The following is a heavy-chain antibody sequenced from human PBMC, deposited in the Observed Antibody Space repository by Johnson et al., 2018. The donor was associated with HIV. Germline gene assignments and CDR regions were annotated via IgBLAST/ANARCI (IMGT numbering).Heavy chain of an antibody. D-gene: IGHD3-22*01. CDR1: GFTFDDYA. V-gene: IGHV3-9*01. J-gene: IGHJ3*02. Sequence: EVQLVESGGGLVQPGRSLRLSCAASGFTFDDYAMHWVRQAPGKGLEWVSGISWNSGSIGYADSVKGRFTISRDNAKNSLYLQMNSLRAEDTALYYCAKDIGHDSSGYYWTGAFDIWGQGTMVTVSS. CDR2: ISWNSGSI. CDR3: AKDIGHDSSGYYWTGAFDI.